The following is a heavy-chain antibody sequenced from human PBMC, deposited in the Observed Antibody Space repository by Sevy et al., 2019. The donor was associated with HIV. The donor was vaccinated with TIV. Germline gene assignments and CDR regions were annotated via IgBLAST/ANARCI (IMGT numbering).Heavy chain of an antibody. CDR1: GYTLTELS. V-gene: IGHV1-24*01. J-gene: IGHJ4*02. Sequence: ASVKVSCKVPGYTLTELSMHWVRQAPGKGLEWMGTFDPEDGERIYSQKFQVRFTMTEDTSTHTAYMELNSLGSEDTAVYYCATTKEYYDSSGYPFDSWGQGTLVTVSS. CDR3: ATTKEYYDSSGYPFDS. CDR2: FDPEDGER. D-gene: IGHD3-22*01.